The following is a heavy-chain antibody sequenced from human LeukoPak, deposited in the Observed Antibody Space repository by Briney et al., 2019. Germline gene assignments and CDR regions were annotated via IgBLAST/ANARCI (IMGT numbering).Heavy chain of an antibody. CDR3: ATQWELHPAF. CDR2: ITRSSSAR. CDR1: GFTFSSYS. J-gene: IGHJ4*02. V-gene: IGHV3-48*01. D-gene: IGHD1-26*01. Sequence: GGSLRLSCAASGFTFSSYSMDWVRQAPGKGLEWVSYITRSSSARYYADAVKGRFTISRDNAKNSLYLQMNSLRAEDTAVYYCATQWELHPAFWGQGTLVSVSS.